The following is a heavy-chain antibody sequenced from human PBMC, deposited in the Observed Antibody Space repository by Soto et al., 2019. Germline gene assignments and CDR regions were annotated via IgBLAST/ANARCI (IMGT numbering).Heavy chain of an antibody. CDR2: FDPEDGET. CDR3: ATEGPHAFDI. Sequence: ASVKVSCKASGYTFTSYGISWVRQAPGKGLEWMGGFDPEDGETIYAQKFQGRVTMTEDTSTDTAYMELSSLRSEDTAVYYCATEGPHAFDIWGQGTMVTVSS. CDR1: GYTFTSYG. J-gene: IGHJ3*02. V-gene: IGHV1-24*01.